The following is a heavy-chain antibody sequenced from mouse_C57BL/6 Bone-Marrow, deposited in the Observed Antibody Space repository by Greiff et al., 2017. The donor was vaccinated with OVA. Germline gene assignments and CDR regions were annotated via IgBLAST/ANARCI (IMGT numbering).Heavy chain of an antibody. CDR3: ASNYYGSSYGFAY. CDR2: IYPGGGYT. D-gene: IGHD1-1*01. V-gene: IGHV1-63*01. Sequence: VQLQQSGAELVRPGTSVKMSCKASGYTFTNYWIGWAKQRPGHGLEWIGDIYPGGGYTNYNEKFKGKATLTADKSSSTAYMQFSSLTSEDSAIYYCASNYYGSSYGFAYWGQGTLVTVSA. CDR1: GYTFTNYW. J-gene: IGHJ3*01.